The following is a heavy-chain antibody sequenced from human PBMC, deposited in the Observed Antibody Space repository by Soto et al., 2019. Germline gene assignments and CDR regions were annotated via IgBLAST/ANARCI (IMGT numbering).Heavy chain of an antibody. Sequence: PSETQSLTCGVFGGSFSGYDWSWIRQPPGKGLEWIGEINHSGSTNYNPSLKSRVTISVDTSKNQFSLKLSSVTAADTAVYYCARSNREGLTGTTWLYYFDYWGQGTLVTVSS. CDR1: GGSFSGYD. CDR3: ARSNREGLTGTTWLYYFDY. D-gene: IGHD1-20*01. V-gene: IGHV4-34*01. CDR2: INHSGST. J-gene: IGHJ4*02.